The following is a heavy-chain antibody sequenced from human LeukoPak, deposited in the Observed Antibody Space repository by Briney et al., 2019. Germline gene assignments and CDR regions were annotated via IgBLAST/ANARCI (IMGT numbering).Heavy chain of an antibody. D-gene: IGHD3-10*01. CDR3: ATGPYGPKDY. CDR2: ISGSSSAV. CDR1: GFTFSDYN. V-gene: IGHV3-48*02. Sequence: GGSLRLSCAASGFTFSDYNMIWVRQAPGKGLQWVSYISGSSSAVYYADSVKGRFTISRDNAKNSLYLQMNSLRDEDAAVYYCATGPYGPKDYWGQGTLVTVSS. J-gene: IGHJ4*02.